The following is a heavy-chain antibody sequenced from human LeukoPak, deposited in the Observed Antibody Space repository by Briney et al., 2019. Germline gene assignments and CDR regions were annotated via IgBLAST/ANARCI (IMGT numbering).Heavy chain of an antibody. Sequence: GSVKVSCKASGYTFTGYFMHWVRQAPGQGLEWMGWINPNSGGTSYLQNFQGRVTMTRDTSISTAYMDLSRMRSDDTAVYYCARGRPGDYFDYWGQGTLVTVSS. J-gene: IGHJ4*02. CDR2: INPNSGGT. V-gene: IGHV1-2*02. CDR3: ARGRPGDYFDY. D-gene: IGHD6-25*01. CDR1: GYTFTGYF.